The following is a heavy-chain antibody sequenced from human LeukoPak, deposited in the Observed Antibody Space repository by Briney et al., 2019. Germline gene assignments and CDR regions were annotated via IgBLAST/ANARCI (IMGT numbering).Heavy chain of an antibody. CDR3: ARGREEWFVY. D-gene: IGHD3-3*01. J-gene: IGHJ4*02. V-gene: IGHV4-38-2*01. CDR2: IYHSGRT. CDR1: GYSLSSGYY. Sequence: PSETLSLTCAVSGYSLSSGYYWDWIRQPPGKGLEWIGSIYHSGRTYYNPSLKSRVTISVDTSKNQFSLKLSSVTAADTAVYYCARGREEWFVYWGQGTLVTVSS.